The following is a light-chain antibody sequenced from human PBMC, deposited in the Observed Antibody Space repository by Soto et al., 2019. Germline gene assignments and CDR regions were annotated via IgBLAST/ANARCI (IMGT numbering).Light chain of an antibody. CDR2: GAS. V-gene: IGKV3-20*01. CDR1: QSVSSSY. Sequence: EIVLTQSPGTLSLSPGERATLSCRASQSVSSSYLAWYQQKPGQAPRPLIYGASSRGTCIPDRFSGSGSETDFTLTISRLGPEDFAVYYCQLYGSTRYTFGQGTKLVIK. CDR3: QLYGSTRYT. J-gene: IGKJ2*01.